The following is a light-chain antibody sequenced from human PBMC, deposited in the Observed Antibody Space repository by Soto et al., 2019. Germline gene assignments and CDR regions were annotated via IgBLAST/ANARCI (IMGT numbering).Light chain of an antibody. Sequence: EIVLTQSPGTLSLSPGDEATLSCKASQAVTSKFLAWYQQKPGQPPRLLILGASTRATGIADRFSGSGSGTDFTLTISRLEPEDFAVYYCQQYSTSPRTFGQGTKVDTK. J-gene: IGKJ2*01. CDR1: QAVTSKF. CDR2: GAS. V-gene: IGKV3-20*01. CDR3: QQYSTSPRT.